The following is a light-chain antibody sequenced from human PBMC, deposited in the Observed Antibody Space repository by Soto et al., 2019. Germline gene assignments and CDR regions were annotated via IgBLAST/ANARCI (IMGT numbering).Light chain of an antibody. CDR1: QTINNW. CDR3: QQYNSHWLS. CDR2: RAS. J-gene: IGKJ4*01. V-gene: IGKV1-5*03. Sequence: DVQMTQSPSTLSASLGDRVTITCLASQTINNWLAWYQQKPGKAPKLLIHRASILESGDPSRFSGSGSGTEFTLTISGLQPDDLATYYCQQYNSHWLSFGGGTKVEIK.